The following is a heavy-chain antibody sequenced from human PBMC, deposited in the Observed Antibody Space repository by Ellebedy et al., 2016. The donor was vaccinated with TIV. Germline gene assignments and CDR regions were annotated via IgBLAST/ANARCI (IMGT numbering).Heavy chain of an antibody. D-gene: IGHD6-13*01. Sequence: ASVKVSXKASRYTFTSYYIHWVRQAPGQGLEWMGIINPSGGSTTYAQKFQGRVSMTTDTSTNTVYMELRSLRSDDTAMYYCARGQTVVCTSSSCYNWFNPWGQGTLVTVSS. V-gene: IGHV1-46*01. CDR3: ARGQTVVCTSSSCYNWFNP. CDR1: RYTFTSYY. J-gene: IGHJ5*02. CDR2: INPSGGST.